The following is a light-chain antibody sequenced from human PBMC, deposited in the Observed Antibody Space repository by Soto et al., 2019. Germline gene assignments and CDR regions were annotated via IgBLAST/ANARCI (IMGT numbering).Light chain of an antibody. V-gene: IGKV3-15*01. CDR3: QQYNDWPET. Sequence: EVVVAQSAATLSVSPGERATLSCRASQSTSSNLAWYQHKPGQGPRLLIHDASTRATGVPARFSGSGSGTEFTLTISSLQSEDFAVYYCQQYNDWPETFGQGTKVDIK. CDR2: DAS. CDR1: QSTSSN. J-gene: IGKJ1*01.